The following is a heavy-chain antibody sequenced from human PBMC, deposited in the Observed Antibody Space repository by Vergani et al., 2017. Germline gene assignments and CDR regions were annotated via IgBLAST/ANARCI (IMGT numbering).Heavy chain of an antibody. J-gene: IGHJ6*03. Sequence: QLQLQESGPGLVKPSETLSLTCTVSGGSISSSSYYWGWLRQPPGKGLEWIGSIYYSGSTYYNPSLKSRVTISVDTSKNQFSLKLSSVTAADTAVYYCARDQCSGGCTDYYMDVWGKGTTVTVSS. CDR3: ARDQCSGGCTDYYMDV. CDR1: GGSISSSSYY. V-gene: IGHV4-39*07. CDR2: IYYSGST. D-gene: IGHD2-15*01.